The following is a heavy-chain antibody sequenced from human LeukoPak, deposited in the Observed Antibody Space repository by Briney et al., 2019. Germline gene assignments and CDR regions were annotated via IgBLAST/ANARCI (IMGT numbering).Heavy chain of an antibody. V-gene: IGHV1-2*02. CDR1: GYTFTGYY. J-gene: IGHJ4*02. CDR3: ARVLRASVWDNSGHPDY. Sequence: ASVKVSCKASGYTFTGYYLHWVRQAPGQGLEWMGWINPNSGDTKYAQEFQGRVTMTRDTSISTAYKELSGLRSDDTAVYYCARVLRASVWDNSGHPDYWGQGALVTVSS. CDR2: INPNSGDT. D-gene: IGHD3-22*01.